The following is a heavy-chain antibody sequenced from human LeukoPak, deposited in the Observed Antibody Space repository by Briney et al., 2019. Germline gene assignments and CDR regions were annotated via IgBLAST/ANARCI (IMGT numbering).Heavy chain of an antibody. CDR2: IYSGGST. Sequence: GGSLRLSCAASGFTASSNYMSWVRQAPGKGLEWVSVIYSGGSTYYADSVKGRFTISRDNSKNTLYLQMNSLRAEDTAVYYCARKIKIEGTSIFNTYYAMDVWGQGPTVTVSS. J-gene: IGHJ6*02. CDR1: GFTASSNY. V-gene: IGHV3-66*01. D-gene: IGHD3-3*02. CDR3: ARKIKIEGTSIFNTYYAMDV.